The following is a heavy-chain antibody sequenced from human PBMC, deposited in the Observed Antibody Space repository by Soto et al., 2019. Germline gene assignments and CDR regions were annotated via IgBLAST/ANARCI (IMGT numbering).Heavy chain of an antibody. J-gene: IGHJ6*02. CDR3: AKYRFLEWLSPMDV. Sequence: GGSLRLSCAASGFTFSSYGMHWVRQAPGKGLEWVAVISYDGSNKYYADSVKGRFTISRDNSKNTLYLQMNSLRAEDTAVYYCAKYRFLEWLSPMDVWGQGTTVTVSS. V-gene: IGHV3-30*18. D-gene: IGHD3-3*01. CDR1: GFTFSSYG. CDR2: ISYDGSNK.